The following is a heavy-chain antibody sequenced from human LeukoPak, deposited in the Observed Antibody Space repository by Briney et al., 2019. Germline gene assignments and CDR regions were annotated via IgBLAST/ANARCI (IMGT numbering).Heavy chain of an antibody. J-gene: IGHJ6*03. V-gene: IGHV4-39*07. CDR2: VYYSGST. D-gene: IGHD2-2*01. Sequence: SETLSLTCTVSGGSISTSSYYWGWIRQPPGKGLEWIGSVYYSGSTYYNPSLKSRVTISVNTSKNQFSLRLSSVTAADTAVYYCARELKGQLRSYYYYHMDVWGKGTTVTVSS. CDR1: GGSISTSSYY. CDR3: ARELKGQLRSYYYYHMDV.